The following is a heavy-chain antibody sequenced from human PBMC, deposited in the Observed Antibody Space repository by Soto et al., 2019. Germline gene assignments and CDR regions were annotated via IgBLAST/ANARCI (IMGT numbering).Heavy chain of an antibody. CDR3: AVGYCSSTTCSREYFQH. CDR1: GGSISSSPYY. D-gene: IGHD2-2*01. Sequence: PSETLSLTCSVSGGSISSSPYYWGWIRQPPGKGLEWLGTIYYSGSTFHNPSLKSRVTISVDTSKNQFSLKLRSVTAADTAVYYCAVGYCSSTTCSREYFQHWGQGTLVTVSS. V-gene: IGHV4-39*01. J-gene: IGHJ1*01. CDR2: IYYSGST.